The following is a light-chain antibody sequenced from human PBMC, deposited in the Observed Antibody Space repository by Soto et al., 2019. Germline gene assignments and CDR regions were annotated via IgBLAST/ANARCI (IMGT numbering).Light chain of an antibody. J-gene: IGLJ1*01. V-gene: IGLV2-14*03. CDR1: SSDVGGYNY. Sequence: QSALTQPASVSGSPGQSITISCTGTSSDVGGYNYVSWYQQHPGQVPKVMIYDVRHRPSGVSNRFSGSKSGNTASLTISWLQAEDEADYYCSSYTSTNTYVFGLGTKLTVL. CDR3: SSYTSTNTYV. CDR2: DVR.